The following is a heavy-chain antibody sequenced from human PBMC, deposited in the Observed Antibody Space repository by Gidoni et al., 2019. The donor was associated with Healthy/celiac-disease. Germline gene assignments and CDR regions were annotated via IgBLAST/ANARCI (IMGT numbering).Heavy chain of an antibody. J-gene: IGHJ4*02. CDR1: GGPISSSY. V-gene: IGHV4-59*08. CDR2: IYYSGST. CDR3: ARHWAYGDYLDY. Sequence: QEPPQESGPGLAKTSETLSPTCTDPGGPISSSYWSWIRQPPGKGLEWIGYIYYSGSTNYNPSRKSRVTISVDTSKNHFSLKLSSVTAADTAVYYGARHWAYGDYLDYWGQGTLVTVSS. D-gene: IGHD4-17*01.